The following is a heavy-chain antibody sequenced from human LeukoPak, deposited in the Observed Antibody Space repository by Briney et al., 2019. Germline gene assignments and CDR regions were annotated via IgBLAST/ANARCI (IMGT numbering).Heavy chain of an antibody. CDR1: GFTFSSYA. V-gene: IGHV3-21*01. Sequence: GGSLRLSCAASGFTFSSYAMSWVRQAPGKGLEWVSAISSSSSYIYYADSVKGRFTISRDNAKNSLYLQMNSLRAEDTAVYYCARDWEDIVVVGYFDYWGQGTLVTVSS. J-gene: IGHJ4*02. CDR2: ISSSSSYI. CDR3: ARDWEDIVVVGYFDY. D-gene: IGHD2-2*01.